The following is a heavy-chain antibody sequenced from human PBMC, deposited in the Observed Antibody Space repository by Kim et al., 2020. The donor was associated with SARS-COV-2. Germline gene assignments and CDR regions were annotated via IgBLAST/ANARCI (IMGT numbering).Heavy chain of an antibody. J-gene: IGHJ5*02. V-gene: IGHV1-3*01. Sequence: ASVKVSCKASGYTFTSYAIHWVRQAPGQRLEWMGWINAGNGNTKYSQKFQGRVTITRDTSASTAYMELSSLRSEDTAVYYCARASYDILTTYSLNWFDPWGQGTLVTVSS. D-gene: IGHD3-9*01. CDR2: INAGNGNT. CDR3: ARASYDILTTYSLNWFDP. CDR1: GYTFTSYA.